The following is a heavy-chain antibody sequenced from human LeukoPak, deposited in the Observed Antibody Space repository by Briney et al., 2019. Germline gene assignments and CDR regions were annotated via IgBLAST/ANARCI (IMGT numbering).Heavy chain of an antibody. CDR3: ARVYNINWFDP. CDR1: GGTFSSYA. D-gene: IGHD1-14*01. CDR2: IIPIFGTA. Sequence: GASVKVSCKASGGTFSSYAISWVRQAPGQGLEWTGRIIPIFGTANYAQKFQGRVTITADKSTSTAYMELSSLRSEDTAVYYCARVYNINWFDPWGQGTLVTVSS. V-gene: IGHV1-69*06. J-gene: IGHJ5*02.